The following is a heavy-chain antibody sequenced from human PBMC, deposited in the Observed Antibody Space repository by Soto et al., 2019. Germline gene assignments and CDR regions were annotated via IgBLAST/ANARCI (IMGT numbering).Heavy chain of an antibody. Sequence: GGSLRLSCAASGFTFTDYDMHWVRQATGKGLEWVSVITTGGDTYFPGPVRGRFTVSRENAKNSLYLQMNSLRAEDTAVYYCARGRDSALYYFDYWGQGTLVTVSS. D-gene: IGHD2-21*01. CDR2: ITTGGDT. CDR1: GFTFTDYD. V-gene: IGHV3-13*01. CDR3: ARGRDSALYYFDY. J-gene: IGHJ4*02.